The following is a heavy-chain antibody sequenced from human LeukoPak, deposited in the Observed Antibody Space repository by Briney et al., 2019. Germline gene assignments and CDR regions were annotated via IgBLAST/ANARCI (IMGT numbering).Heavy chain of an antibody. Sequence: AGGSLRLSCAASGFTVSSNYLSWGRQAPGKGLEWVSVIYSGGSTYYADSVKGRFTISRDNSKNTLYLQMNSLRAEDTAVYYCARVAPPYYYDSSGYFDYWGQGTLVTVSS. J-gene: IGHJ4*02. CDR1: GFTVSSNY. CDR2: IYSGGST. V-gene: IGHV3-53*01. D-gene: IGHD3-22*01. CDR3: ARVAPPYYYDSSGYFDY.